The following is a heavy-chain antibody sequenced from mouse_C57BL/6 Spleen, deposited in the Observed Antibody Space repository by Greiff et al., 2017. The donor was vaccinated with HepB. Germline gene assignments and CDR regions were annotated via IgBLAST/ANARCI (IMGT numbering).Heavy chain of an antibody. Sequence: EVQLRQSGPELVKPGASVKIPCKASGYTFTDYNMDWVKQSHGKSLEWIGDINPNNGGTIYNQKFKGKATLTVDKSSSKAYMELRSLTSEDTAVYYCARYYYGSSYGFAYWGQGTLVTVSA. CDR2: INPNNGGT. D-gene: IGHD1-1*01. CDR3: ARYYYGSSYGFAY. CDR1: GYTFTDYN. J-gene: IGHJ3*01. V-gene: IGHV1-18*01.